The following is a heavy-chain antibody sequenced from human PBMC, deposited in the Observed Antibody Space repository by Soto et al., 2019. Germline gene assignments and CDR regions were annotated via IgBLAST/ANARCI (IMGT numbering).Heavy chain of an antibody. D-gene: IGHD6-6*01. Sequence: EAQLLESGGGSVQPGGSLRLSCAASGFTFSSNGMSCIRQAPGKGLEWISGLSRGGGSTYYVDSVKGRFTISRDNAKNTLDLIMKSLRVEDTALYYCARDGQYRTDGFDIWGQGTMVTVSS. V-gene: IGHV3-23*01. J-gene: IGHJ3*02. CDR3: ARDGQYRTDGFDI. CDR1: GFTFSSNG. CDR2: LSRGGGST.